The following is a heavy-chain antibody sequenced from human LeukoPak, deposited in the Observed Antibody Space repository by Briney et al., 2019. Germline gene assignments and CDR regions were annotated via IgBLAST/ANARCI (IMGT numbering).Heavy chain of an antibody. D-gene: IGHD4-11*01. CDR1: GFIFSHYG. Sequence: GKSLRLSCAASGFIFSHYGMHWVRQAPGKGLEWVAVIWSDATNRFYGASVKGRFTISRDNSQNTVFLQMNSLRAEDTAIYYCARDAQRGFDYSNSLEYWGHGTLVTDSS. CDR2: IWSDATNR. CDR3: ARDAQRGFDYSNSLEY. J-gene: IGHJ4*01. V-gene: IGHV3-33*01.